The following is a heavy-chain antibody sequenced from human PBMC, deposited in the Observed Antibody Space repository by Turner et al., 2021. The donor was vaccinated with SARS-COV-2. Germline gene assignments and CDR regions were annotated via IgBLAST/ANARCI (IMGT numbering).Heavy chain of an antibody. CDR1: GFSFSTHA. V-gene: IGHV3-30-3*01. D-gene: IGHD1-26*01. Sequence: QVQLVESGGGVVQPGRALRLSCAASGFSFSTHAMHWVRQAPGKGLEWVAVISYDGSNKYYADSVKGRFTISRDNSKTTMYLQMNSLRAEDTAVYYCARAGWDLLPFDAFDIWGQGTMVTISS. CDR3: ARAGWDLLPFDAFDI. J-gene: IGHJ3*02. CDR2: ISYDGSNK.